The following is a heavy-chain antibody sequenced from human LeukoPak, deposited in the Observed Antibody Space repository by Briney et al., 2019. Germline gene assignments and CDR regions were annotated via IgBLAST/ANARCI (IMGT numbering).Heavy chain of an antibody. CDR1: GGSISSSSYF. CDR3: ARVPRSYYYYYYMDV. J-gene: IGHJ6*03. CDR2: IYYSGSS. V-gene: IGHV4-61*01. Sequence: PSETLSLTCIVSGGSISSSSYFWSWIRQPPGKGLEWLGYIYYSGSSNYNPSLKSRVTISADTSKNQFSLKLSSVTAADTAVYYCARVPRSYYYYYYMDVWGKGTTVTVSS.